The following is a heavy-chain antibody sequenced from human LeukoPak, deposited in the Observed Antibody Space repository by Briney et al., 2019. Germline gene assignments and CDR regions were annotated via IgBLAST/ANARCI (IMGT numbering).Heavy chain of an antibody. J-gene: IGHJ5*02. V-gene: IGHV4-61*02. CDR1: GGSISSGSYY. CDR3: AREPLLYCSSTSCSP. CDR2: IYTSGST. D-gene: IGHD2-2*01. Sequence: SQTLSLTCTVSGGSISSGSYYWSWIRQPAGKGLEWIGRIYTSGSTNYNPSLKSRVTISVDTSKNQFSLKLSSVTAADTAVYYCAREPLLYCSSTSCSPWGQGTLVTVSS.